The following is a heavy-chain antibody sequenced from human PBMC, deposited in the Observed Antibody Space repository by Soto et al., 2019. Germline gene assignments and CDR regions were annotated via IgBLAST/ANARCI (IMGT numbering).Heavy chain of an antibody. CDR1: GGTFSSYA. J-gene: IGHJ6*02. D-gene: IGHD2-2*01. Sequence: GASVKVSCKASGGTFSSYAISWVRQAPGQGLEWMGGIIPIFGTANYAQKFQGRVTITADESTSTAYMELSSLRSEDTAVYYCACLYCSSIRCLLFVRNGMDVWGQRTTVPVSS. CDR2: IIPIFGTA. CDR3: ACLYCSSIRCLLFVRNGMDV. V-gene: IGHV1-69*13.